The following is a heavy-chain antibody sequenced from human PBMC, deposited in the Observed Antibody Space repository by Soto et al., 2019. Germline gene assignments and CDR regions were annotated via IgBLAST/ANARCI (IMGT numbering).Heavy chain of an antibody. J-gene: IGHJ3*02. V-gene: IGHV4-31*03. Sequence: LSLTCTVSGGSISSGGYYWSWIRQHPGKGLEWIGYIYYSGSTYYNPSLKSRVTISVDTSKNQFSLKLSSVTAADTAVYYCARDLNNPDRGYYDSSGSELQAFDIWGQGTMVTVSS. CDR3: ARDLNNPDRGYYDSSGSELQAFDI. CDR2: IYYSGST. D-gene: IGHD3-22*01. CDR1: GGSISSGGYY.